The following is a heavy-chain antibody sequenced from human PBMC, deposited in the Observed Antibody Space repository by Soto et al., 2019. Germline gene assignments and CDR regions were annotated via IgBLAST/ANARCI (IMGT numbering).Heavy chain of an antibody. D-gene: IGHD4-17*01. Sequence: GGSLRLSCAASGFTFSSYGMHWVRQAPGKGLEWVAVIWYDGSNKYYADSVKGRFTISRDNSKNTLYLQMNSLRAEDTAVYYCASHYGDWIESGMDVWGQGTTVTV. CDR3: ASHYGDWIESGMDV. CDR2: IWYDGSNK. J-gene: IGHJ6*02. CDR1: GFTFSSYG. V-gene: IGHV3-33*01.